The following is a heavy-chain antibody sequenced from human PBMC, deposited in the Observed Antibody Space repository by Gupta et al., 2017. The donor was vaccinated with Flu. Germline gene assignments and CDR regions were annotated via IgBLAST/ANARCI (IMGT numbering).Heavy chain of an antibody. CDR2: ISYDGSNK. CDR3: ASTVGNHDYRIS. CDR1: GFTFSSYG. D-gene: IGHD4-11*01. Sequence: QVQLVESGGGVVQPGRSLRLSCAASGFTFSSYGMHWVRQAPGKGLEWVAVISYDGSNKYYADSVKGRFTISRDNSKNTLYLQMNSLRAEDTAVYYCASTVGNHDYRISWGQGTLVTVSS. J-gene: IGHJ5*02. V-gene: IGHV3-30*03.